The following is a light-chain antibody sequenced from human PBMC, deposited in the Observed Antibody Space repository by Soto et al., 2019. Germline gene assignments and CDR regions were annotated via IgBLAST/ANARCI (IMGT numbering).Light chain of an antibody. CDR1: QSVSDF. V-gene: IGKV3-11*01. CDR2: DAA. J-gene: IGKJ3*01. Sequence: EIVLTQSPGTLYLFPGERATLSCRASQSVSDFLAWYQQKPGQAPRLLNYDAAKMAPGIPARFSGSGSGTDFTLTISSLEPEDSAVYYCQQRSNWPIFTFGPGTKV. CDR3: QQRSNWPIFT.